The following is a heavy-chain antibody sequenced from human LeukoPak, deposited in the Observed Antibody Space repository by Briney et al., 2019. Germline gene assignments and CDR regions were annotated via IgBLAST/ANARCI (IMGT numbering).Heavy chain of an antibody. V-gene: IGHV3-30*04. J-gene: IGHJ4*02. CDR1: GFTFSSYS. Sequence: TGGSLRLSCAASGFTFSSYSMHWVRQAPGKGLEWVGGIRNDGSNQYYADSVKGQFTISRDNSKNTLYLQMNSLRAEDTAVYYCAKGALWSGYSDYWGQGTLVTVSS. CDR2: IRNDGSNQ. CDR3: AKGALWSGYSDY. D-gene: IGHD3-3*01.